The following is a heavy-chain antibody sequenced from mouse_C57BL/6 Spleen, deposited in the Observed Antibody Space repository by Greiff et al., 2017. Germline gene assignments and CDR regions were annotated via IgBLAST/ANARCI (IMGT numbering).Heavy chain of an antibody. CDR3: ARKGDYDWYARDY. CDR2: IWSGGST. V-gene: IGHV2-2*02. D-gene: IGHD2-4*01. J-gene: IGHJ4*01. CDR1: GFSFTSSG. Sequence: QVQLQQSGPGLVQPLQSLSITCTVPGFSFTSSGVHWVRQSPGKGLEWLGVIWSGGSTDYNAAFISRLSISKDNSKGQVFFKMNRLQASGTAIYYCARKGDYDWYARDYGGQGTTVTVSS.